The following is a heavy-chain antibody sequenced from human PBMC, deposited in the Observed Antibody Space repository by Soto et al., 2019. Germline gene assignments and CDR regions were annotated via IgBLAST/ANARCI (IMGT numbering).Heavy chain of an antibody. J-gene: IGHJ6*03. D-gene: IGHD4-17*01. CDR3: ARGRHYGDYYDDMDV. CDR2: IWYDGSNK. Sequence: QVQLVESGGGVVQPGRSLRLSCAASGFTFSSYGRHWVRQAPGKGLEWVAVIWYDGSNKYYADSVKGRCTISRDNSKNTRYRQMNSMRAEDTAVDYCARGRHYGDYYDDMDVWGKGTTDTVSS. V-gene: IGHV3-33*01. CDR1: GFTFSSYG.